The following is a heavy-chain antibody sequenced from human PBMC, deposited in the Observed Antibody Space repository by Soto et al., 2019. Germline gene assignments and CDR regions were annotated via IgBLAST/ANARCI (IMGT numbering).Heavy chain of an antibody. CDR2: VDYNGAT. V-gene: IGHV4-59*01. D-gene: IGHD2-15*01. CDR1: GGSTHSYY. CDR3: ARGHGHGGSSFDF. J-gene: IGHJ4*02. Sequence: QVQLQESGPGLVKPSETLSLTCTVSGGSTHSYYWAWIRQPPGKGLEWMGYVDYNGATNYNPSLMSRVTISVDASKNQFSLRLTSVTPADTAVYYCARGHGHGGSSFDFWGQGTLVTVSS.